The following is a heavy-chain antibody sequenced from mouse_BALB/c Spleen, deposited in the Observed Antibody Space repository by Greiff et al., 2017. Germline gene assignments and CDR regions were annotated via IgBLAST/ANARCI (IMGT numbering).Heavy chain of an antibody. D-gene: IGHD4-1*01. J-gene: IGHJ3*01. CDR1: GFTFTDYY. V-gene: IGHV7-3*02. CDR2: IRNKANGYTT. CDR3: ARDELGRAWFAY. Sequence: EVKVVESGGGLVQPGGSLRLSCATSGFTFTDYYMSWVRQPPGKALEWLGFIRNKANGYTTEYSASVKGRFTISRDNSQSILYLQMNTLRAEDSATYYCARDELGRAWFAYWGQGTLVTVSA.